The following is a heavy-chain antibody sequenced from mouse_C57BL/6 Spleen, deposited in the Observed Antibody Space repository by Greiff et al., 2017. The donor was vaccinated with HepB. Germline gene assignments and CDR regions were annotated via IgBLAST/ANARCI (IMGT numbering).Heavy chain of an antibody. Sequence: QVQLQQSGAELVKPGASVKISCKASGYAFSSYWMNWVKQRPGKGLEWIGQIYPGDGDTNYNGKFKGKATLTADKSSSTAYMQLSSLTSEDSAVYFCARWGVTEAWFAYWGQGTLVTVSA. CDR3: ARWGVTEAWFAY. CDR1: GYAFSSYW. V-gene: IGHV1-80*01. D-gene: IGHD2-2*01. CDR2: IYPGDGDT. J-gene: IGHJ3*01.